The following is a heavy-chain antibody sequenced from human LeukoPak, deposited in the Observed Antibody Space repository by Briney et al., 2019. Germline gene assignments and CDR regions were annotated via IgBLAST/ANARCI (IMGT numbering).Heavy chain of an antibody. CDR1: GFTFSGYA. CDR3: AKENTVAGIHPVDDY. Sequence: GGSLRLSCAASGFTFSGYAMSWVRQAPGKGLEWVSAISGSGGSTYYADSVKGWFTISRDNSKNTLYLQMNSLRAEDTAVYYCAKENTVAGIHPVDDYWGQGTLVTVSS. D-gene: IGHD6-19*01. V-gene: IGHV3-23*01. J-gene: IGHJ4*02. CDR2: ISGSGGST.